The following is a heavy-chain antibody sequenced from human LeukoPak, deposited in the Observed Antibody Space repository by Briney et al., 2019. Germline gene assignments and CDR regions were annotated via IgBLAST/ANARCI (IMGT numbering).Heavy chain of an antibody. CDR3: ATDRGVYSYGQDVF. Sequence: GSLRLSCVVYRFTFSSYSMNWVRQAPGKGLEWIVSIHNSGSTYYNPSLKSRVTISVYTSKNQFSLNLSSVTAADTAVYYCATDRGVYSYGQDVFWGPGTLVTVSS. J-gene: IGHJ4*02. V-gene: IGHV4-39*07. CDR1: RFTFSSYS. D-gene: IGHD5-18*01. CDR2: IHNSGST.